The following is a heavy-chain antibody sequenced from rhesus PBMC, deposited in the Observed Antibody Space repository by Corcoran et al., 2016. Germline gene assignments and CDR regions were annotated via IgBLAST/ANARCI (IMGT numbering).Heavy chain of an antibody. Sequence: QVQLQESGPGLVKPSETLSLTCAVSVGSFRSYWWNWIRQPPGKGLEWVGEINGYSGSTNYNPSLQSRVTISKDVSKNQFSLRLTSVTAADTAVYYCTSPIRYRFDVWGPGVLVSVSS. D-gene: IGHD4-29*01. J-gene: IGHJ5-1*01. CDR3: TSPIRYRFDV. CDR2: INGYSGST. V-gene: IGHV4-80*01. CDR1: VGSFRSYW.